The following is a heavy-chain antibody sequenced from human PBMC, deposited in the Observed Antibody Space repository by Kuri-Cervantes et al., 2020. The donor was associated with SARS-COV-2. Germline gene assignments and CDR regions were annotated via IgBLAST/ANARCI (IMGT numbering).Heavy chain of an antibody. Sequence: GGSLRLSCTASGFTFSSFGMHWVRQAPGKGLEWVAFIRYDGSNKYYADTVKGRFTISRDNSKNTLYLQMNSLRAEHTAVYYCARALGNYWGQGTLVTVSS. V-gene: IGHV3-30*02. J-gene: IGHJ4*02. CDR3: ARALGNY. CDR2: IRYDGSNK. CDR1: GFTFSSFG.